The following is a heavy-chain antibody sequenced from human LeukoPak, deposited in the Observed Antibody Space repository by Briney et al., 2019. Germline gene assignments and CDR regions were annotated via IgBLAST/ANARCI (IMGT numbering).Heavy chain of an antibody. J-gene: IGHJ5*02. V-gene: IGHV4-59*01. CDR2: IYYSGST. CDR1: GGSISSYY. D-gene: IGHD6-19*01. CDR3: ARGGSGWYSGFFVHWFDP. Sequence: SETLSLTCTVSGGSISSYYWSWIRQPPGKGLEGIGYIYYSGSTNYNPSLKSRVTISVDTSKNQFSLKLSSVTAADTAVYYCARGGSGWYSGFFVHWFDPWGQGTLVTVSS.